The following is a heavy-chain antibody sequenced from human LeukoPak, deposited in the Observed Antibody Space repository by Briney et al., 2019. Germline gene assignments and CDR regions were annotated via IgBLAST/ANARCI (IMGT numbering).Heavy chain of an antibody. Sequence: ASVKLSCKASGYTFTGYYMHWVRQAPGQGLEWMGWINPNSGGTNYAQKFQGRVTMTRDTSISTAYMELSRLRSDDTAVYYCARDYYYGSGSPSDYWGQGTLVTVSS. D-gene: IGHD3-10*01. CDR2: INPNSGGT. J-gene: IGHJ4*02. CDR1: GYTFTGYY. V-gene: IGHV1-2*02. CDR3: ARDYYYGSGSPSDY.